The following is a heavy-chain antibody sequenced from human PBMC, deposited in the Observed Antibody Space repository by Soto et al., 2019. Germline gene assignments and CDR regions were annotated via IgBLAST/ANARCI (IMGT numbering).Heavy chain of an antibody. CDR1: GASISSRDYY. Sequence: PSETLSLTCTVSGASISSRDYYWGWIRQTPGKGLEWIGNIDYNGVTYYNPSLKSRVTVSKDTSKNQFSLKVASVTAADTAIYYCGTVMIGTSRHTDSDYWGQGTQVT. J-gene: IGHJ4*02. D-gene: IGHD2-8*01. CDR3: GTVMIGTSRHTDSDY. CDR2: IDYNGVT. V-gene: IGHV4-39*01.